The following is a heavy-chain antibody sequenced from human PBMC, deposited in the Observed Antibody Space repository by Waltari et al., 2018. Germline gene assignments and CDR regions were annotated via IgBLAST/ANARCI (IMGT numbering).Heavy chain of an antibody. Sequence: EVQVVESGGGLVQPGGSLRLSCAASGFTFRSSGMTGVRQAPGKGLEWVANIKTDGSETYYVDSVKGRFTISRDNTKNSLYLQMSSLRAEDTAVYYCAIGGVETSWYWRYWGQGTLVTVSS. CDR3: AIGGVETSWYWRY. V-gene: IGHV3-7*01. D-gene: IGHD6-13*01. CDR1: GFTFRSSG. CDR2: IKTDGSET. J-gene: IGHJ4*02.